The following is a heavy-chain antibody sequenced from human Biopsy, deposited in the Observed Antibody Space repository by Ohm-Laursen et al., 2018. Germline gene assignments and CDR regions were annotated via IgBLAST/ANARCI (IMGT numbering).Heavy chain of an antibody. D-gene: IGHD6-25*01. V-gene: IGHV3-53*01. CDR3: ARATYSSGHKIDS. CDR2: IYSGDST. J-gene: IGHJ4*02. CDR1: GFVASGTQ. Sequence: GSLRLSCAASGFVASGTQMSWVRQAPRKGLEWVSVIYSGDSTYYADSVKGRFTISRDESKNTLYLQMNRLRAEDTAVYHCARATYSSGHKIDSWGQGTLVTVSS.